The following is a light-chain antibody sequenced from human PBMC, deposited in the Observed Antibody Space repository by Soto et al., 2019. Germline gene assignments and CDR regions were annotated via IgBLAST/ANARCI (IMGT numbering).Light chain of an antibody. CDR3: SSYTSSSTLVV. V-gene: IGLV2-14*01. CDR1: SSDVGGYNY. CDR2: DVS. Sequence: QSALTQPASVSGSPGQSITISCTGTSSDVGGYNYVSWYQQHPGKAPKLMIYDVSTRPPGVSKRFSGSKSGNTASLTSSGLQAEDEADYYCSSYTSSSTLVVFGGGTKLTVL. J-gene: IGLJ2*01.